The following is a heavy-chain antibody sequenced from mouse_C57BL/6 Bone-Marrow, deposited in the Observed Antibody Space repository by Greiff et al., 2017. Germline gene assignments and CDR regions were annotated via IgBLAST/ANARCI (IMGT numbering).Heavy chain of an antibody. Sequence: EVMLVESGGGLVKPGGSLKLSCAASGFTFSSYAMSWVRQTPEKRLEWVATISDGGSYTYYPDNVKGRFTISRDNAKKNLYLLMNHLKSEDTAMYYCARASDGYYVGFAYWGQGTLVTVSA. CDR1: GFTFSSYA. J-gene: IGHJ3*01. D-gene: IGHD2-3*01. CDR3: ARASDGYYVGFAY. CDR2: ISDGGSYT. V-gene: IGHV5-4*03.